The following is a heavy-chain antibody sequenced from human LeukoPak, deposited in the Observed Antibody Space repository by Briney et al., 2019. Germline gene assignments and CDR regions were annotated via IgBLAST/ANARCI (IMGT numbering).Heavy chain of an antibody. V-gene: IGHV1-2*02. D-gene: IGHD4-17*01. CDR3: ARDLYDYGDYVGY. CDR2: INPNSGGT. J-gene: IGHJ4*02. Sequence: ASVKVSCKASGYTFTSYGISWVRQAPGQGLEWMGWINPNSGGTNYAQKFQGRVTMTRDTSISTAYMELSRLRSDDTAVYYCARDLYDYGDYVGYWGQGTLVTVSS. CDR1: GYTFTSYG.